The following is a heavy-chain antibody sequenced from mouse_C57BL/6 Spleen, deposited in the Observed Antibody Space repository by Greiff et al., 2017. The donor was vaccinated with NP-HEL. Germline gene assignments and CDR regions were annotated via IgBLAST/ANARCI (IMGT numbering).Heavy chain of an antibody. CDR3: ARRDYCKPPYFAY. J-gene: IGHJ2*01. D-gene: IGHD2-1*01. Sequence: VQLQESGAELVRPGTSVKMSCKASGYTFTNYWIGWAQQRPGHGLEWIGDIYPGGGYTNYNEKFKGKATLTADKSSSTAYMQISSLTSEDSAIYYCARRDYCKPPYFAYWGQGTTLTVSS. CDR1: GYTFTNYW. V-gene: IGHV1-63*01. CDR2: IYPGGGYT.